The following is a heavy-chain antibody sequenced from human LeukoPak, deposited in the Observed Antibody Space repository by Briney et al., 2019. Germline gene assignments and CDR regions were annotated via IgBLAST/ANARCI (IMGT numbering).Heavy chain of an antibody. CDR3: AALSSGYDY. D-gene: IGHD6-19*01. J-gene: IGHJ4*02. CDR2: IYHSGST. CDR1: GYSISSGYY. V-gene: IGHV4-38-2*01. Sequence: PSETLSLTCAVSGYSISSGYYWGWIRPHPGKGLEWIGSIYHSGSTYYNPSLKSRVTISVDTSKNQFSLKLSSVTAADTAVYYCAALSSGYDYWGQGTLVTVSS.